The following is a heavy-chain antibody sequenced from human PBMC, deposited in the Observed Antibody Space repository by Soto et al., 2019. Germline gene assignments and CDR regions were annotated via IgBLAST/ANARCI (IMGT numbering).Heavy chain of an antibody. V-gene: IGHV1-69*01. CDR1: GGTFNSYL. Sequence: QVQLVQSGAEVKNPGSSVKVSCKTSGGTFNSYLIDWVRQAPGQGLEWMGGIIAAFGTAKYAQKFQGRVTITADESTTTAYMELRTLASEDTAVYYCARGRDQPPVGLYFDTWGQGTLVTVSS. J-gene: IGHJ4*02. CDR3: ARGRDQPPVGLYFDT. D-gene: IGHD2-2*01. CDR2: IIAAFGTA.